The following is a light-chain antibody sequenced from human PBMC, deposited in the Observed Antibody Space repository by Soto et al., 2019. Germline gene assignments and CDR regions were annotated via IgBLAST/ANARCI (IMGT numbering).Light chain of an antibody. CDR3: QQYGSSIKT. J-gene: IGKJ1*01. V-gene: IGKV3-20*01. Sequence: EIVLTQFPATLSLSPGERATLSCRASQSVSSNYLAWYQQRPGQPPNLLIFGASNRAPGIPDRFSGSGSGTDFTLTISRLEPEDFAVYYCQQYGSSIKTFGQGTKVDIK. CDR2: GAS. CDR1: QSVSSNY.